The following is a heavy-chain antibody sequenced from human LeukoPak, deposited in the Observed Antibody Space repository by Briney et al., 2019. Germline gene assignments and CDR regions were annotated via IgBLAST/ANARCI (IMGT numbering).Heavy chain of an antibody. CDR1: GFIFSDYV. V-gene: IGHV3-23*01. CDR2: VTGGGDTT. D-gene: IGHD3-9*01. CDR3: ANLGVMNDILTGYYSEGVDY. J-gene: IGHJ4*02. Sequence: GGSLRLSCAASGFIFSDYVMNWVRQAPGKGLEWVSAVTGGGDTTHYADSVKGRFTISRDNSKNTLYLQMNSLRAEDTAVYYRANLGVMNDILTGYYSEGVDYWGQGTLVTVSS.